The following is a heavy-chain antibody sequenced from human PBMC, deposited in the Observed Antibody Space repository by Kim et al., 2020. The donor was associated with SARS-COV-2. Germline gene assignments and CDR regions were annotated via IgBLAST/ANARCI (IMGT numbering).Heavy chain of an antibody. D-gene: IGHD3-22*01. V-gene: IGHV6-1*01. J-gene: IGHJ6*02. Sequence: SQTLSLTCAISGDSVSSNSAAWNWIRQSPSRGLEWLGRTYYRSKWYNDYAVSVKSRITINPDTSKNQFSLQLNSVTPEDTAVYYCARAVITQLNYYYGMDVWGQGTTVTVSS. CDR2: TYYRSKWYN. CDR3: ARAVITQLNYYYGMDV. CDR1: GDSVSSNSAA.